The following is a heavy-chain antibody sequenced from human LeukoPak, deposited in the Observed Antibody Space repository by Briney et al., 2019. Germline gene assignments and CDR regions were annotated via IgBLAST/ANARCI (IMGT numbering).Heavy chain of an antibody. CDR2: INPNSGGT. CDR3: ARPSHYGDFDY. CDR1: GYTFTGYY. D-gene: IGHD4-17*01. V-gene: IGHV1-2*04. Sequence: PEASVKVSCKASGYTFTGYYMHWVRQAPGQGLEWMGWINPNSGGTNYAQKFQGWVTMTRDTSISTAYMELSRLRPDDTAVYYCARPSHYGDFDYWGQGTLVTVSS. J-gene: IGHJ4*02.